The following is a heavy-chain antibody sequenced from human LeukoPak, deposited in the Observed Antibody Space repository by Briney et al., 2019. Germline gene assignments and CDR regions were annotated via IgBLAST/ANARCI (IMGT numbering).Heavy chain of an antibody. CDR2: ISYDGSNK. V-gene: IGHV3-30*04. Sequence: PGGSLRLSCAASGFTFNSYAMHWVRQAPGKGLEWVAVISYDGSNKYYADSVKGRFTISRDNSKNTLYLQMNSLRAEDTAVYYCAREWELITMVRDDAFDIWGQGTMVTVSS. CDR3: AREWELITMVRDDAFDI. J-gene: IGHJ3*02. D-gene: IGHD3-10*01. CDR1: GFTFNSYA.